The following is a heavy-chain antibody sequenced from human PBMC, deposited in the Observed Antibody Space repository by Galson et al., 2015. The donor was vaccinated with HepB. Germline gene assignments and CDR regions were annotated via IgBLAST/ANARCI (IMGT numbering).Heavy chain of an antibody. CDR2: ISYDGSNK. Sequence: SLRLSCAASGFTFSSYAMHWVRQAPGKGLEWVAVISYDGSNKYYADSVKGRFTISRDNSKNTLYLQMNSLRAEDTAVYYCARDKGCSGGSCYSRYYYGMDVWGQGTTVTVSS. CDR1: GFTFSSYA. V-gene: IGHV3-30-3*01. D-gene: IGHD2-15*01. CDR3: ARDKGCSGGSCYSRYYYGMDV. J-gene: IGHJ6*02.